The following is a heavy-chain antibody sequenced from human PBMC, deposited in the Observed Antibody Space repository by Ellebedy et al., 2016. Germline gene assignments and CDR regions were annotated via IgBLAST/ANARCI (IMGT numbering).Heavy chain of an antibody. CDR1: GDSMSSSYW. CDR2: VYYIGTT. V-gene: IGHV4-4*02. J-gene: IGHJ3*02. CDR3: ARDRSYCESDTCYGASDI. Sequence: SETLSLXCAVSGDSMSSSYWWTWIRQSPERGLEWIGDVYYIGTTNYNPSLKSRVTISVDTSKNQFSLQLTSVTAADTAVYFCARDRSYCESDTCYGASDIWGQGTMVIVSS. D-gene: IGHD2-21*01.